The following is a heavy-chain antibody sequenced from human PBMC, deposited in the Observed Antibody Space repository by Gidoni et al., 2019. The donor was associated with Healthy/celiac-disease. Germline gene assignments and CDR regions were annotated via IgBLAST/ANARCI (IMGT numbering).Heavy chain of an antibody. J-gene: IGHJ4*02. Sequence: QVQLVESGGGVVQPGRSLRLSCAASGFIFRSYGMHWGRQAPGKGLEWVAVIWYDGSNKYYADSVKGRFTISRDNSKNTLYLQMNSLRAEDTAVYYCARDPVGGHFDYWGQGTLVTVSS. CDR2: IWYDGSNK. CDR1: GFIFRSYG. CDR3: ARDPVGGHFDY. D-gene: IGHD3-10*01. V-gene: IGHV3-33*01.